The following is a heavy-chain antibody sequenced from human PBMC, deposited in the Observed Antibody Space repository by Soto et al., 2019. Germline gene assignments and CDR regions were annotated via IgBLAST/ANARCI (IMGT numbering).Heavy chain of an antibody. CDR1: GYTFTSYD. J-gene: IGHJ5*02. D-gene: IGHD4-17*01. V-gene: IGHV1-8*01. Sequence: QVQLVQSGAEVKKPGASVKVSCKASGYTFTSYDINWVRQATGQGLEWMGWMNPNSGNTGYAQKFQGRVTMTRNTSISTAYMELSSLRSEDTAVYYCASVPTYGDYEEGPYNWFDPWGQGTLVTVSS. CDR2: MNPNSGNT. CDR3: ASVPTYGDYEEGPYNWFDP.